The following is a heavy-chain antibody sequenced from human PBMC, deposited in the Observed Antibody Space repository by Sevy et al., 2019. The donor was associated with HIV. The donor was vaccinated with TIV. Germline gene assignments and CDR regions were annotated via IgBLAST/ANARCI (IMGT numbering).Heavy chain of an antibody. D-gene: IGHD2-21*02. J-gene: IGHJ4*02. V-gene: IGHV3-33*01. CDR3: ARESGSDWYLDY. Sequence: GGSLRLFCKASGFIFSRYGVHWVRQAPGKGLEWVASIFNDGKTKYYGDPVKGRFTISRDDSKNTLYLQMDSLRAEDTAVYYCARESGSDWYLDYWGQGTLVTVSS. CDR1: GFIFSRYG. CDR2: IFNDGKTK.